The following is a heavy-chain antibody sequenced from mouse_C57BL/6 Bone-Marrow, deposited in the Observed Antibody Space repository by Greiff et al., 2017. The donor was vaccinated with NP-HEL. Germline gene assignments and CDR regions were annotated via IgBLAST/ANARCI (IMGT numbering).Heavy chain of an antibody. CDR3: PIYYGNYVGAY. Sequence: EVQLVESGGGLVQPGGSMKLSCVASGFTFSNYWMNWVRQSPEKGLEWVAQIRLKSDNYATHYAESVKGRFTISRDDSKSSVYLQMNNLRAEDTGIYYCPIYYGNYVGAYWGQGTLVTVSA. V-gene: IGHV6-3*01. CDR2: IRLKSDNYAT. CDR1: GFTFSNYW. D-gene: IGHD2-1*01. J-gene: IGHJ3*01.